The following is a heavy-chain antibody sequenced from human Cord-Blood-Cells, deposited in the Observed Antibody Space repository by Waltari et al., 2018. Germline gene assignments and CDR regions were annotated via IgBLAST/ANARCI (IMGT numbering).Heavy chain of an antibody. Sequence: QVQLVQSGAEVKKPGSSVKVPCKASGGTFSSYAISWVGQAPGQGLEWMGGIIPMFGTANYAQKFQGRVTITADESTSTAYMELSSLRSEDTAVYYCARDSGTTAFDIWGQGTMVTVSS. D-gene: IGHD1-7*01. J-gene: IGHJ3*02. CDR1: GGTFSSYA. V-gene: IGHV1-69*12. CDR3: ARDSGTTAFDI. CDR2: IIPMFGTA.